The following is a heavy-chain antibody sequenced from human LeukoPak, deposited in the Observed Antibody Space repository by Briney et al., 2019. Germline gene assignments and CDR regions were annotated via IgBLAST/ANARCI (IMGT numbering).Heavy chain of an antibody. CDR2: ISSSSSTI. CDR1: GFTFSSYT. V-gene: IGHV3-48*01. CDR3: AGESGYKGLGFDY. Sequence: PGGSLRLSSAASGFTFSSYTMNWVRQAPGKGLEWVSYISSSSSTIYYADSVKGRFTISRDNAKNSLYLQMNSLRAEDTAVYYCAGESGYKGLGFDYWGQGTLVTVSS. J-gene: IGHJ4*02. D-gene: IGHD5-12*01.